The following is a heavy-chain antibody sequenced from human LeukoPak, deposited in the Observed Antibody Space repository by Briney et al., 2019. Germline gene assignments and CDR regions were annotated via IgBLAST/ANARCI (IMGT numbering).Heavy chain of an antibody. Sequence: VASVKVSCKVSGFTLAELAMHWVRQAPGKGLEWMGGFDPEDGETIYAQKFQGRVTMTEDTSTDTAYMELSSLRPEDTAVYYCATEASYFYYWGQGTLVTVSS. CDR2: FDPEDGET. CDR3: ATEASYFYY. J-gene: IGHJ4*02. CDR1: GFTLAELA. V-gene: IGHV1-24*01.